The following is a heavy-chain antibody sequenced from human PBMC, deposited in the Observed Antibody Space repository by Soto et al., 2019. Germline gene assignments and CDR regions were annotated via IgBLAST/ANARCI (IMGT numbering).Heavy chain of an antibody. Sequence: GGSLKLSCAASGFTFGSYSMNWVRQAPGKGLEWVSSISSSSSYIYYADSVKGRFTISRDNAKNSLYLQMNSLRAEDTAVYYCPRDGSYYPPPFSIDYRGQGTLLTPSS. CDR3: PRDGSYYPPPFSIDY. CDR2: ISSSSSYI. CDR1: GFTFGSYS. J-gene: IGHJ4*02. D-gene: IGHD1-26*01. V-gene: IGHV3-21*01.